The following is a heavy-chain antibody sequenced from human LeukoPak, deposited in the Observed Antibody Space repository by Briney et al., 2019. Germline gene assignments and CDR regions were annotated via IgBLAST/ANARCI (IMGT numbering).Heavy chain of an antibody. CDR2: IYSGGST. Sequence: GGSLRLSCAASGFTVSSNYMSWVRQAPGKGLEWVSVIYSGGSTYYADSVKGRFTISRDNSKNTLYLQMNSLRAEDTAVYYCARESGDGYNLFDYWGQGTLVTVSS. CDR3: ARESGDGYNLFDY. CDR1: GFTVSSNY. J-gene: IGHJ4*02. D-gene: IGHD5-24*01. V-gene: IGHV3-66*02.